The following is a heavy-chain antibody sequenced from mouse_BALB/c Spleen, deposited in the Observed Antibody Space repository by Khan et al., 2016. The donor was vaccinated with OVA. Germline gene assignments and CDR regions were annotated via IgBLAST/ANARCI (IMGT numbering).Heavy chain of an antibody. J-gene: IGHJ3*01. D-gene: IGHD2-12*01. CDR2: INSGGGNT. V-gene: IGHV5-9*03. Sequence: EVELVESGGDLVKPGGSLKLSCAASGFTFSTHTMSWVRQTPEKRLEWVATINSGGGNTYYPDSVKGRFTISRDNAKNNLYLHMSSLRSEDTALYYCASLRRTYTWFGYWGQRTLVTVSA. CDR3: ASLRRTYTWFGY. CDR1: GFTFSTHT.